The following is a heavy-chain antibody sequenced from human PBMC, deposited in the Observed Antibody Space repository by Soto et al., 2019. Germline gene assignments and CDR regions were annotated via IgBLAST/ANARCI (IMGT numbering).Heavy chain of an antibody. J-gene: IGHJ4*02. D-gene: IGHD5-12*01. CDR1: GGSVSSSSYS. CDR2: IYSSENT. CDR3: ARQFPPLHSVAHYFDL. V-gene: IGHV4-39*01. Sequence: ASETLSLTCTVSGGSVSSSSYSWGWIRQSPGKGLEWIGTIYSSENTYYNPSLLSRVTISVDTSKNEFSLRLSSVTAADTAVYYCARQFPPLHSVAHYFDLWGQGPLVTVSS.